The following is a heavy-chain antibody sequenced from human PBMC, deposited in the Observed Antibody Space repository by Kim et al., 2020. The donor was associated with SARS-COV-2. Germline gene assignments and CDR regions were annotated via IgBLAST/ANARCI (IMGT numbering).Heavy chain of an antibody. D-gene: IGHD3-10*01. CDR1: GGSISSYY. J-gene: IGHJ4*02. CDR2: IYYSGST. CDR3: ARGRYYGSGGEGY. Sequence: SETLSLTCTVSGGSISSYYWSWIRQPPGKGLEWIGYIYYSGSTNYNPSLKSRVTISVDTSKNQFSLKLSSVTAADTAVYYCARGRYYGSGGEGYWGQGTLVTVSS. V-gene: IGHV4-59*13.